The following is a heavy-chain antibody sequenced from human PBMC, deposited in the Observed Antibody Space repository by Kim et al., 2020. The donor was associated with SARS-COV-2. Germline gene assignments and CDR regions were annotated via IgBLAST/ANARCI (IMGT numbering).Heavy chain of an antibody. Sequence: YADSVKGRFTISRDNSKNTLYLQMNSLRAEDTAVYYCARDGDSSGYYYFYWGQGTLVTVSS. D-gene: IGHD3-22*01. V-gene: IGHV3-30*01. J-gene: IGHJ4*02. CDR3: ARDGDSSGYYYFY.